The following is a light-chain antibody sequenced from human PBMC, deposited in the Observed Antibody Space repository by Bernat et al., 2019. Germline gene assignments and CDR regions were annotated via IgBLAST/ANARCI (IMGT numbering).Light chain of an antibody. V-gene: IGKV3-20*01. CDR1: QSVSSSY. CDR3: QVYGNSPPAYT. J-gene: IGKJ2*01. CDR2: ATS. Sequence: EIVMTQSPATLSVSPGERATLSCRASQSVSSSYLAWYQQKPGQAPRLLMYATSSRATGIPDRFSGSVSGTDFTLTISRLEPEDFAVYYCQVYGNSPPAYTFGQGTKLEIQ.